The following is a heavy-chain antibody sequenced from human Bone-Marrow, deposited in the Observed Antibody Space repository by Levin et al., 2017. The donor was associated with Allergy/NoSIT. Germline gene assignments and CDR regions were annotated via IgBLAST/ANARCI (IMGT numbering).Heavy chain of an antibody. D-gene: IGHD3-3*01. CDR2: MNPNSGNT. V-gene: IGHV1-8*01. CDR1: GYTFTSYD. CDR3: ARARRSTIFGVVPIGY. J-gene: IGHJ4*02. Sequence: ASVKVSCKASGYTFTSYDINWVRQATGQGLEWMGWMNPNSGNTGYAQKFQGRVTMTRNTSISTAYMELSSLRSEDTAVYYCARARRSTIFGVVPIGYWGQGTLVTVSS.